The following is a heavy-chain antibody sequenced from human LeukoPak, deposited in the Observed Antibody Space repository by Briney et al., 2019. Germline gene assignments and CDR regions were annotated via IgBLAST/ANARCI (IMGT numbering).Heavy chain of an antibody. CDR2: ISNSGSTT. J-gene: IGHJ4*02. Sequence: GGSLRLSCPASGFSFSAYDMHWVRQAPGKGLEYVSAISNSGSTTYYADSVKGRFTISRDNSKNTLYLQMSSLRAEDTAVYYCVKGLYSDNGSGRPHWGQGTLVTVSS. V-gene: IGHV3-64D*09. CDR1: GFSFSAYD. D-gene: IGHD3-9*01. CDR3: VKGLYSDNGSGRPH.